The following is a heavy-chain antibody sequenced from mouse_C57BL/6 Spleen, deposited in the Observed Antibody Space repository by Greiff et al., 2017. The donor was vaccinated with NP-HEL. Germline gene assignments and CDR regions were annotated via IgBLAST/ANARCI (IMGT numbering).Heavy chain of an antibody. D-gene: IGHD3-2*02. CDR1: GYTFTDYN. CDR2: INPNNGGT. CDR3: ARGPSSSGYVYAMDY. V-gene: IGHV1-18*01. Sequence: EVQLQQSGPELVKPGASVKIPCKASGYTFTDYNMDWVKQSHGKSLEWIGDINPNNGGTIYNQKFKGKATLTVDKSSSTAYMELRSLTSEDTAVYYCARGPSSSGYVYAMDYWGQGTSVTVSS. J-gene: IGHJ4*01.